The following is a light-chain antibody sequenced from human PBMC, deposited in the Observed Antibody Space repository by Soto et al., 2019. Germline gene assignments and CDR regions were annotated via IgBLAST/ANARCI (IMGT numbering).Light chain of an antibody. CDR2: GAS. CDR3: QKYGSSLFT. Sequence: EIVLTQSPGTLSLSPGERATLSCRASQSVSSSYLAWYQQKPGQAPRLLIYGASSRATGIPDRFSGSGSGTDFNLTISRLEPEDFAVYYCQKYGSSLFTFGPGTKVDIK. J-gene: IGKJ3*01. CDR1: QSVSSSY. V-gene: IGKV3-20*01.